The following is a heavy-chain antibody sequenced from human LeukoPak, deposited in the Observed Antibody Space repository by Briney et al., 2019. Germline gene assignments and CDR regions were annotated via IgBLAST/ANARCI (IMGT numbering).Heavy chain of an antibody. Sequence: SETLSLTCAVYGGSFSGYYWSWIRQPPGKGLEWIGEINHSGSTNYNPSPKSRVTISADTSKNQFSLKLSSVTAADTAVYYCARVPSMCTNGVCFNGPFDYWGQGTLVTVSS. V-gene: IGHV4-34*01. J-gene: IGHJ4*02. CDR2: INHSGST. CDR3: ARVPSMCTNGVCFNGPFDY. CDR1: GGSFSGYY. D-gene: IGHD2-8*01.